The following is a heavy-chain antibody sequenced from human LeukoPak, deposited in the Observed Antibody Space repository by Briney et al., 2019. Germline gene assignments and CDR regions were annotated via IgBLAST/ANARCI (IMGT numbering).Heavy chain of an antibody. V-gene: IGHV3-64D*06. CDR2: ISDNGGST. CDR1: GFSFSSSA. Sequence: GSLRLSCSASGFSFSSSAIHWVRQAPGKGLQYVSSISDNGGSTYYADSVKGRFIISRDNSKNTVYLQMSSLRAEDTAVYYCVKDRLSNLAVAGSFDYWGQGTQVTVSS. CDR3: VKDRLSNLAVAGSFDY. D-gene: IGHD6-19*01. J-gene: IGHJ4*02.